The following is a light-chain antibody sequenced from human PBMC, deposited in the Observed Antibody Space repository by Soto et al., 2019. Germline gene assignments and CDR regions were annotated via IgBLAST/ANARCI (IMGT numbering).Light chain of an antibody. V-gene: IGKV3-11*01. Sequence: EIVLIQSPGTLSLSPGERATLSCRASQKISSYLAWYQQKPGQAPRLLIYDASNRATGIPARFSGSGSGTDFTLTISSLEPEDFAVYYCQQRSNWPPLTFGGGTKVEIK. CDR1: QKISSY. J-gene: IGKJ4*01. CDR3: QQRSNWPPLT. CDR2: DAS.